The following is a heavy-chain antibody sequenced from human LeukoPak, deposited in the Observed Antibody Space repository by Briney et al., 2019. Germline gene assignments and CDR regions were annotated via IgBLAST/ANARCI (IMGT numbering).Heavy chain of an antibody. V-gene: IGHV4-59*01. J-gene: IGHJ4*02. D-gene: IGHD3-10*01. CDR1: GGSISSYY. CDR3: ATYGSSLGVWDY. CDR2: IYYSGST. Sequence: SETLSLTCTVSGGSISSYYWSWIRQPPGKGLEWIGYIYYSGSTNYNPSLKSRVTISVDTSKNQFSLKLSSVTAADTAVYYCATYGSSLGVWDYWGQGTLVTVSS.